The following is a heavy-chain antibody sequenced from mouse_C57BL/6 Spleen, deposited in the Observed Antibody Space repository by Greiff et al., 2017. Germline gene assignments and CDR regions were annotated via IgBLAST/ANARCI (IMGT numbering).Heavy chain of an antibody. J-gene: IGHJ2*01. CDR1: GYTFTSYW. CDR3: ARCYYGSSYFDY. D-gene: IGHD1-1*01. Sequence: QVQLKESGAELVRPGTSVKLSCKASGYTFTSYWMHWVKQRPGQGLEWIGVIDPSDSYTNYNQKFKGKATLTVDTSSSTAYMQLSSLTSEDSAVYYCARCYYGSSYFDYWGQGTTLTVSS. CDR2: IDPSDSYT. V-gene: IGHV1-59*01.